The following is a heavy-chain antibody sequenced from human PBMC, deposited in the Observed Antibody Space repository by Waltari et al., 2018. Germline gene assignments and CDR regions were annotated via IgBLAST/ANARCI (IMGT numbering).Heavy chain of an antibody. J-gene: IGHJ5*02. D-gene: IGHD5-12*01. CDR2: MNPNSGNT. CDR3: ARGPGVIVATRYNWFDP. V-gene: IGHV1-8*03. Sequence: QVQLVQSGAEVKKPGASVKVSCKASGYTFTSYDINWVRQATGQGLEWMGWMNPNSGNTGYAQKFQGIVTITSNTSRSTAYMELSSLRSEDTAVYYCARGPGVIVATRYNWFDPWGQGTLVTVSS. CDR1: GYTFTSYD.